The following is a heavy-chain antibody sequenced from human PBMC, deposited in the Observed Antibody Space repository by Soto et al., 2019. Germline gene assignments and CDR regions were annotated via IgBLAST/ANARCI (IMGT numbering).Heavy chain of an antibody. CDR1: GFTFSSYG. J-gene: IGHJ6*03. CDR3: AKEAGSDFGSGQYYYYYYYMDV. V-gene: IGHV3-30*18. Sequence: GSLRLSCAASGFTFSSYGMHWVRQAPGKGLEWVAVISYDGSNKYYADSVKGRFTISRDNSKNTLYLQMNSLRAEDTAVYYCAKEAGSDFGSGQYYYYYYYMDVWGKGTTVTVSS. D-gene: IGHD3-3*01. CDR2: ISYDGSNK.